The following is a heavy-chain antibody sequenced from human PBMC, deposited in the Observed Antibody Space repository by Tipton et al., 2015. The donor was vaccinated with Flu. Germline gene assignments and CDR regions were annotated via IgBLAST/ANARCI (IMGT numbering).Heavy chain of an antibody. V-gene: IGHV4-31*03. CDR2: IYYSGST. CDR1: GGSISSGGYY. CDR3: ARGQSYYYYYYGMDV. Sequence: TLSLTCTVSGGSISSGGYYWSWIRQHPGKGLEWIGYIYYSGSTYYNPSLKSRVTISVDTSKNQFSLKLSSVTAADTAVYYCARGQSYYYYYYGMDVWGQGTTVTVSS. D-gene: IGHD3-16*02. J-gene: IGHJ6*02.